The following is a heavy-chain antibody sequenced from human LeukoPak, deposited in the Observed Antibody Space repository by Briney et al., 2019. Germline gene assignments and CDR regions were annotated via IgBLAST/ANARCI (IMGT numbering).Heavy chain of an antibody. D-gene: IGHD6-13*01. CDR1: GGSISSSSYY. CDR3: ARVPYSSSWYYYYYYMDV. Sequence: SETLSLTCTVSGGSISSSSYYWGWIRQPPGKGLEWIGSIYYSGSTYYNPSLKSRVTISLDTSRNQFSLKLSSVTAADTAVYYCARVPYSSSWYYYYYYMDVWGKGTTVTVSS. V-gene: IGHV4-39*07. CDR2: IYYSGST. J-gene: IGHJ6*03.